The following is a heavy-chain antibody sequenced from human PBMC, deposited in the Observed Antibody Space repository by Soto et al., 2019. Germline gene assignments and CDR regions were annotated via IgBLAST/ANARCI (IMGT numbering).Heavy chain of an antibody. D-gene: IGHD3-10*01. CDR2: IYYSGST. Sequence: QVQLQESGPGLVKPSQTLSLTCTVSGGSISSGDYYWSWIRQPPGKGLEWIGYIYYSGSTYYNPSLKSRATISVDTSKNQFSLKLSSVTAADTAVYYCARAVSKTYYYGSGSRKGVAFDYWGQGTLVTVSS. J-gene: IGHJ4*02. CDR1: GGSISSGDYY. CDR3: ARAVSKTYYYGSGSRKGVAFDY. V-gene: IGHV4-30-4*01.